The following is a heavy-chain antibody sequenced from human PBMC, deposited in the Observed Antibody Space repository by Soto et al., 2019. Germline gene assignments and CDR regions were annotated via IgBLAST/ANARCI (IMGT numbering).Heavy chain of an antibody. CDR2: IKSKTDGGTT. CDR1: GFTFSNAW. D-gene: IGHD5-18*01. J-gene: IGHJ6*02. CDR3: TTQIQLWLQTPYYGMDV. Sequence: GGSLRLSCAASGFTFSNAWMSWVRQAPGKGLEWVGRIKSKTDGGTTDYAAPVKGRFTISRDDSKNTLYLQMNSLKTEDTAVYYCTTQIQLWLQTPYYGMDVWGQGTTVTVSS. V-gene: IGHV3-15*01.